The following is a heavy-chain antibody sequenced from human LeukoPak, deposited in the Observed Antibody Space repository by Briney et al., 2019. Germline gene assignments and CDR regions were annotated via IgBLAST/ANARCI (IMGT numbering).Heavy chain of an antibody. Sequence: AETLSLTCTVSGGSISGYYWSWIRQPPGKGLEWIGYIYYTGGTNYNPSLKSRVTISADTSKNQFSLTLNSVTSADTAVYYCARYRYSSSPDFEYWGQGSLVTVSS. CDR2: IYYTGGT. CDR3: ARYRYSSSPDFEY. D-gene: IGHD6-13*01. J-gene: IGHJ4*02. V-gene: IGHV4-59*01. CDR1: GGSISGYY.